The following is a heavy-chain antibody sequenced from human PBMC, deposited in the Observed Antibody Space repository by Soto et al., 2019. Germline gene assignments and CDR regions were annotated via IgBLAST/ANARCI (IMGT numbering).Heavy chain of an antibody. CDR3: ARYAAASGTYYFDY. J-gene: IGHJ4*01. D-gene: IGHD6-13*01. Sequence: PSETLSLTCAVSGDSIIGTHWWSWVRRPPGKGLEFIGETHHSRGTNYNPSLRSRVTMSLDKSKNQLSLILYSVTAADTGVYYCARYAAASGTYYFDYWGQGTRVTVSS. CDR1: GDSIIGTHW. V-gene: IGHV4-4*02. CDR2: THHSRGT.